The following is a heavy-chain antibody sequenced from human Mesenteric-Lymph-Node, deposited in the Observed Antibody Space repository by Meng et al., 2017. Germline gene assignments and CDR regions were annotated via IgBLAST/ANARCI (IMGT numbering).Heavy chain of an antibody. D-gene: IGHD1-14*01. J-gene: IGHJ4*02. V-gene: IGHV3-23*01. CDR1: GFTFASYS. CDR3: AKDRKPDGLWPIDY. Sequence: GGSLRLSCAASGFTFASYSLSWIRQAPGKGLEWVSSVTQSATRYAESVKGRFIVSRDNSKNTIYLQMNNLRGEDTAVYYCAKDRKPDGLWPIDYWGQGTLVTVS. CDR2: VTQSAT.